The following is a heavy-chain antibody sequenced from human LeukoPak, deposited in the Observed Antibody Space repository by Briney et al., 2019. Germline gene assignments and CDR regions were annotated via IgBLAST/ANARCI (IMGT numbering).Heavy chain of an antibody. V-gene: IGHV3-74*01. CDR1: GLTFTSYW. CDR3: AKGGRLRPDY. CDR2: INSDGTST. Sequence: PGGSLRLSCAVSGLTFTSYWMHWVRQAPGKGLVWVSRINSDGTSTTYADSVKGRFTISRDNAKNTLFLQMNSLRAEDTAVYYCAKGGRLRPDYWGQGALVTVSS. D-gene: IGHD3-16*01. J-gene: IGHJ4*02.